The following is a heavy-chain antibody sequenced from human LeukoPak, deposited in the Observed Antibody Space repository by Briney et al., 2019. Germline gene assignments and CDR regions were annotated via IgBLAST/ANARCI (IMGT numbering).Heavy chain of an antibody. Sequence: GGSLRLSCAASGLSFSFYAMSWVRQAPGKGLEWVSSISGGGAGTYYADSVRGRFTISRDNSKNTLYLQMNSLRAEDTALYYCAKDFVRYNIQFDYWGQGALVTVSS. CDR1: GLSFSFYA. CDR3: AKDFVRYNIQFDY. CDR2: ISGGGAGT. D-gene: IGHD1-1*01. J-gene: IGHJ4*02. V-gene: IGHV3-23*01.